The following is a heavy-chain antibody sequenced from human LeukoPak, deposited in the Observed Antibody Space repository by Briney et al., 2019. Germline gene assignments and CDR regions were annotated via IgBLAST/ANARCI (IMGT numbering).Heavy chain of an antibody. CDR1: GFTFSSYS. D-gene: IGHD2-2*01. V-gene: IGHV3-48*04. CDR2: ISSSSSTI. CDR3: ARDLLAVPAAIDWFDP. Sequence: QSGGSLRLSCAASGFTFSSYSMNWVRQAPGKGLEWVSYISSSSSTIYYADSVKGRFTISRDNAKNSLYLQMNSLRADDTAVYYCARDLLAVPAAIDWFDPWGQGTLVTVSS. J-gene: IGHJ5*02.